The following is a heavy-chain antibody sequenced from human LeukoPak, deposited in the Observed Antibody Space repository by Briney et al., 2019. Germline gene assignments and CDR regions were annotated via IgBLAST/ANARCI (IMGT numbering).Heavy chain of an antibody. CDR2: ISGSGGDT. CDR3: AKLPMGATTVH. CDR1: GFSFSSYA. Sequence: GGSLRLSCAASGFSFSSYAMTWVRQAPGKGLEWVSTISGSGGDTYYADSVKGRFTVSRDNSKSTLFLQMNSLREEDTAVYYCAKLPMGATTVHWGQGTLVTVSS. J-gene: IGHJ4*02. D-gene: IGHD1-26*01. V-gene: IGHV3-23*01.